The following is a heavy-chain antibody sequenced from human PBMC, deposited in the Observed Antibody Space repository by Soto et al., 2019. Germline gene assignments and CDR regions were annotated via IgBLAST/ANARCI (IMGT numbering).Heavy chain of an antibody. CDR1: GFTFSDYY. Sequence: GGSLRLSCAASGFTFSDYYMSWIRQAPGKGLEWVSYISSSGSTIYYADSVKGRFTISRANAKNSLYLQTNSLRAEDTAVYSCARDYIPDRGYVKDVLGEGTTVTVSS. CDR2: ISSSGSTI. CDR3: ARDYIPDRGYVKDV. J-gene: IGHJ6*04. V-gene: IGHV3-11*01. D-gene: IGHD3-10*01.